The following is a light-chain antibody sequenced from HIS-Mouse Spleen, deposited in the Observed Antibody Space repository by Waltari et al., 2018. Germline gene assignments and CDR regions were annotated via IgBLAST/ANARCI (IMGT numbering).Light chain of an antibody. J-gene: IGLJ3*02. CDR1: SSDVGSYNI. Sequence: QSALTQPASVSGSPGQSIPISCTGTSSDVGSYNIVSWYQQHPGKAPKLMIYEGSKRPSGVSNRFSGSKSGNTASLTISGLQAEDEADYYCCSYAGSSTWVFGGGTKLTVL. CDR2: EGS. V-gene: IGLV2-23*01. CDR3: CSYAGSSTWV.